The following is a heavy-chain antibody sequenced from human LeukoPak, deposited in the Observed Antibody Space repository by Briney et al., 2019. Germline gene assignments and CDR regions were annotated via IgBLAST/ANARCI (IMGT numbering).Heavy chain of an antibody. CDR1: GFTFSSYA. CDR3: ARLQWLQTGRDFLDY. Sequence: PGESLRLSCAASGFTFSSYAIQWVRQAPGKGLEWVSSISSSGNYIYYADSVKGRFTISRDNAKNSLDLQMNSLRVEDTAVYYCARLQWLQTGRDFLDYWGQGTLVTVSS. J-gene: IGHJ4*02. CDR2: ISSSGNYI. V-gene: IGHV3-21*06. D-gene: IGHD6-19*01.